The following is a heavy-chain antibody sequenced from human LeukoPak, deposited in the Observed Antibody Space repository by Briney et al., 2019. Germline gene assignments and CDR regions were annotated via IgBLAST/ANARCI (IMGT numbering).Heavy chain of an antibody. CDR2: ISSSGSTI. V-gene: IGHV3-11*04. J-gene: IGHJ6*03. CDR3: ARDLITIFGVVTLPYMDV. CDR1: GFTFSDYY. Sequence: GGSLRLSCAASGFTFSDYYMSWIRQAPGKGLEWVSYISSSGSTIYYADSVKGRLTISRDNAKNSLYLQMNSLRAEDTAVYYCARDLITIFGVVTLPYMDVWGKGTTVTVSS. D-gene: IGHD3-3*01.